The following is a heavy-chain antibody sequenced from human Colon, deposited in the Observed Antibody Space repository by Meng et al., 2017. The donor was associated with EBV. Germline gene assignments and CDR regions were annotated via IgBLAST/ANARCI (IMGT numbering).Heavy chain of an antibody. CDR1: GGSLSSGNW. D-gene: IGHD2-21*02. CDR2: IYHSGRT. V-gene: IGHV4-4*03. J-gene: IGHJ4*02. CDR3: ARVGAYCGGDCYHPR. Sequence: GPGLVEAPGTRPLTGPVAGGSLSSGNWWSWVRQPPGKGLEWIGEIYHSGRTNYNPSLKSRVTISVAESKNQFSLRLSSVTAADTAVYYCARVGAYCGGDCYHPRWGQGTLVTVSS.